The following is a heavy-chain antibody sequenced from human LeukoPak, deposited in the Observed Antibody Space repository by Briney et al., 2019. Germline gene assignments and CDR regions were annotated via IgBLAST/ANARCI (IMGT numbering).Heavy chain of an antibody. V-gene: IGHV4-59*08. Sequence: SETLSLTCTVSGGSISSYYLSWIRQPPAKGLERMGFIYYSGSTNYNPSLKSRVTISVETSKNQCSLRLSSVTAADTAVYYCARHGSLRGLYYYMDVWGRGTTVTVSS. CDR3: ARHGSLRGLYYYMDV. D-gene: IGHD3-10*01. CDR2: IYYSGST. CDR1: GGSISSYY. J-gene: IGHJ6*03.